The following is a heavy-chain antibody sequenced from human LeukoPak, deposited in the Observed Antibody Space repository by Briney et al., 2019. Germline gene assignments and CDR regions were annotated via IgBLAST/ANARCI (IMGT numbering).Heavy chain of an antibody. D-gene: IGHD3-22*01. Sequence: GASVKVSCKASGGTFSSYAISWVRQAPGQGLEWMGGIIPIFGTANYAQKFQGRVTITTGESTSTAYMELSSLRSEDRAVYYCAREAGLYDSSGYFDYWGQGTLVTVSS. J-gene: IGHJ4*02. CDR3: AREAGLYDSSGYFDY. CDR1: GGTFSSYA. V-gene: IGHV1-69*05. CDR2: IIPIFGTA.